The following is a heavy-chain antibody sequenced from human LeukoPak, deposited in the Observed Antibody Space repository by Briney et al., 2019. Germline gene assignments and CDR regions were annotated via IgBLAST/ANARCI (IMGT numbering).Heavy chain of an antibody. CDR2: ISSSGSTI. J-gene: IGHJ6*03. CDR1: GFIFSDYY. Sequence: GGSLRLSCAASGFIFSDYYMSWIRQAPGKGLEWVSYISSSGSTIYYADSVKGRFTISRDNAKNSLYLQMNSLRAEDTAVYYCARDPRLYYYYYMDVWGKGTTVTVSS. CDR3: ARDPRLYYYYYMDV. V-gene: IGHV3-11*04.